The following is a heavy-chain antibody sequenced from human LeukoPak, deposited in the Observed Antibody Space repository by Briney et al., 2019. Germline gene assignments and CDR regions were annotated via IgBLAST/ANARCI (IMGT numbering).Heavy chain of an antibody. CDR3: ARHYYSSSGYFYFDY. D-gene: IGHD3-22*01. Sequence: SETLSLTCTVSGGSISSYYWSWIRQPPGKGLEWIGYIYYSGTTNYNPSLKSRVTISVDTSKNQFSLRLTSVTAADTAVYFCARHYYSSSGYFYFDYWGQGILVTVS. CDR1: GGSISSYY. J-gene: IGHJ4*02. CDR2: IYYSGTT. V-gene: IGHV4-59*01.